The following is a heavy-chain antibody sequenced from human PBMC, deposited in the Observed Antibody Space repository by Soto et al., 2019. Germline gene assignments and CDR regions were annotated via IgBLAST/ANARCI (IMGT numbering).Heavy chain of an antibody. J-gene: IGHJ6*02. CDR3: ARVVAANHLSYYYGMDV. CDR1: GYTFTSYG. V-gene: IGHV1-18*01. D-gene: IGHD2-15*01. Sequence: ASVKVSCKASGYTFTSYGISWVRQAPGQGLEWMGWISAYNGNTNYAQKLQGRVTMTTDTSTSTAYMELRSLRSDDTAVYYCARVVAANHLSYYYGMDVWGQGTTVTVSS. CDR2: ISAYNGNT.